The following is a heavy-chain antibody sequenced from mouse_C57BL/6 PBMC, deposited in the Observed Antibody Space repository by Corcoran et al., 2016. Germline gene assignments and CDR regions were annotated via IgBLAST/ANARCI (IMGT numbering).Heavy chain of an antibody. J-gene: IGHJ2*01. CDR1: GYTFTDYY. CDR3: ARRGAYYSNSYYFDY. V-gene: IGHV1-19*01. CDR2: INPYNGGT. Sequence: EVQLQQSGPVLVKPGASVKMSCKASGYTFTDYYMNWVKQSHGKSLEWIGVINPYNGGTSYNQKFKGKATLTVDKSSSTAYMELNSLTSEDSAVYYCARRGAYYSNSYYFDYWGQGTTLTVSS. D-gene: IGHD2-5*01.